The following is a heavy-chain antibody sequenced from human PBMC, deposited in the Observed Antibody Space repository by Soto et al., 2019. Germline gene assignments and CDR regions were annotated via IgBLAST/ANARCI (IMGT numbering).Heavy chain of an antibody. V-gene: IGHV4-4*02. CDR3: ARYVWEDGYLQL. D-gene: IGHD2-2*03. J-gene: IGHJ1*01. CDR2: IYHSGGT. CDR1: GGSISSSYW. Sequence: QVHLQESGPGLVKPSGTLSLTCAVSGGSISSSYWWNWVRQPPGKGLEWIGEIYHSGGTNYSPSLKSRVTISVDKSKNQFSLTLTSVTAADTAVYYCARYVWEDGYLQLWGQGTLVTVSS.